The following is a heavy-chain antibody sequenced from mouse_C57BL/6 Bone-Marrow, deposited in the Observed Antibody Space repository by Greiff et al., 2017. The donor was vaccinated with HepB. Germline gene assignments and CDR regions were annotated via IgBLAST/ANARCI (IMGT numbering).Heavy chain of an antibody. Sequence: EVQLQQSGAELVRPGASVKLSCTASGFNIKDDYMHWVKQRPEQGLEWIGWIDPENGDTEYASKFQGKATITADTSSNTAYLQLSSLTSEDTAVYYCTTEGYGYDSWFAYWGQGTLVTVSA. CDR3: TTEGYGYDSWFAY. CDR1: GFNIKDDY. V-gene: IGHV14-4*01. CDR2: IDPENGDT. J-gene: IGHJ3*01. D-gene: IGHD2-2*01.